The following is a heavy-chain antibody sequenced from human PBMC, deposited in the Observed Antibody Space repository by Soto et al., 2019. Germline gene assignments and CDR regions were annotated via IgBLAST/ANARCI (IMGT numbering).Heavy chain of an antibody. V-gene: IGHV1-24*01. J-gene: IGHJ4*02. CDR2: FDPEDGET. CDR1: GYTLTELS. CDR3: ETSGGSGSYYLPFDC. D-gene: IGHD3-10*01. Sequence: ASVEVSCKVSGYTLTELSMHWVRQAPGKGLEWMGGFDPEDGETIYAQKFQGRVTMTEDTSTDTAYMELSSLRSEDTAVYYCETSGGSGSYYLPFDCWGQGTLVTVSS.